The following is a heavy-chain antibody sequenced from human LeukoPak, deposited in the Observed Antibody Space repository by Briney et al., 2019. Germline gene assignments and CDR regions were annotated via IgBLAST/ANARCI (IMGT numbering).Heavy chain of an antibody. CDR2: IYYSGST. V-gene: IGHV4-59*01. Sequence: TSETLSLTCTVSGGSISSYYWSWIRQPPGKGLEWIGYIYYSGSTNYNPSLKSRVTISVDTSKNQFSLKLSSVTAADTAVYYCARDGGGYGPYAGIWGQGTLVTVSS. J-gene: IGHJ4*02. CDR1: GGSISSYY. CDR3: ARDGGGYGPYAGI. D-gene: IGHD5-12*01.